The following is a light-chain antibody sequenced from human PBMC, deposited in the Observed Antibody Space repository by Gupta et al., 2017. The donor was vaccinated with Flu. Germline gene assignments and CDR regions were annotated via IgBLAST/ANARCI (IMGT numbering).Light chain of an antibody. CDR2: EVS. CDR3: SSYAGSFNHVV. CDR1: SSDVDGYDY. J-gene: IGLJ2*01. V-gene: IGLV2-8*01. Sequence: QSALTQPPSASGSPGQSVTISCTGTSSDVDGYDYVSWHQHHPGTAPKLVFAEVSKRPSGVPDRFSGSKSGTTASLTATGLQAEDEADYFCSSYAGSFNHVVFGGGTKLTVL.